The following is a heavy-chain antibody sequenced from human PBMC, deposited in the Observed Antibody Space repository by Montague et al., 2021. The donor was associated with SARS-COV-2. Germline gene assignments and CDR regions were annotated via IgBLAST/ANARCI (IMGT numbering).Heavy chain of an antibody. CDR2: RKQTGST. Sequence: SETLSLTCTVDGHSVSRGTQARIGRAQGRTPDSVAHRKQTGSTKYNPSLKSRVTISIDTPKNQFSLKVRSVTAADTAVYFCARAQATCFIDNCVNYFDYWGQGALVTVSS. CDR3: ARAQATCFIDNCVNYFDY. CDR1: GHSVSRGT. D-gene: IGHD1-1*01. V-gene: IGHV4-59*02. J-gene: IGHJ4*02.